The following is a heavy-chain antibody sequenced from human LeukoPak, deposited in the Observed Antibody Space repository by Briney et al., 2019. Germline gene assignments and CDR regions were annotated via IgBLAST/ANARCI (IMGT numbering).Heavy chain of an antibody. CDR2: ITTSSSYT. CDR1: GFSFSSYN. CDR3: AREGGVDTFDY. D-gene: IGHD5-18*01. J-gene: IGHJ4*02. Sequence: GGSLRLSCEASGFSFSSYNMDWVRQTPGKGLEWISSITTSSSYTFYADSVKGRFTISRDNARNSLYLQMNSLRAEDTAVYYCAREGGVDTFDYWGQGTLVTVSS. V-gene: IGHV3-21*01.